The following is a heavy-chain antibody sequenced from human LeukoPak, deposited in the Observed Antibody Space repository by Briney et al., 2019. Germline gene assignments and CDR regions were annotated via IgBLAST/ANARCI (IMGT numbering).Heavy chain of an antibody. D-gene: IGHD2-2*01. CDR3: ARAGTEDIVVVPAAILYYFYYMDV. J-gene: IGHJ6*03. CDR2: MNPNSGNT. Sequence: ASVKVSCKASGYTFTSYDINWGRQGTGQGREWMGWMNPNSGNTGYAQTFQGRVTITTNTSISTAYMELSSLRSEDTAVYYCARAGTEDIVVVPAAILYYFYYMDVWGKGTTVTVSS. CDR1: GYTFTSYD. V-gene: IGHV1-8*03.